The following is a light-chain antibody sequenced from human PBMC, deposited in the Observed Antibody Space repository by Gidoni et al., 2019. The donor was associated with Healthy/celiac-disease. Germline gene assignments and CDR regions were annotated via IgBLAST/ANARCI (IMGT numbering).Light chain of an antibody. Sequence: EIVLTQSPGTLSLSPGERATLSCRASQSVSSSYLGWYQQKPGQAPRLLIYGASSRATGIPDRFSCSGSGTDFTLTISRLEPEDFAVYYCQQYGSSPLTFGGGTKVEIK. CDR3: QQYGSSPLT. J-gene: IGKJ4*01. CDR1: QSVSSSY. CDR2: GAS. V-gene: IGKV3-20*01.